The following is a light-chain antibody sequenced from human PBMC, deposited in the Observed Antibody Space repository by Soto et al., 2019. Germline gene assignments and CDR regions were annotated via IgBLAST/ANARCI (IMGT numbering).Light chain of an antibody. CDR1: QSISSY. Sequence: DIQMTQSPSSLSASVGDRVTITCRASQSISSYLNWYQQKPGKAPKLLIYAASSLQSGVTSRFSGSGSWTDFTLTISSLQPEDFATYYCQQSYSTPWTFGQGTKVEIK. CDR3: QQSYSTPWT. CDR2: AAS. V-gene: IGKV1-39*01. J-gene: IGKJ1*01.